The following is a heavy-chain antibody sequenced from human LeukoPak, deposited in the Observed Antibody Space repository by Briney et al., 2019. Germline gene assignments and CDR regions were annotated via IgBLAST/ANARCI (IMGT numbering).Heavy chain of an antibody. J-gene: IGHJ3*02. D-gene: IGHD1-26*01. CDR2: IIPIFGTA. Sequence: ASVKVSCKASGGTFSSYAISWVRQAPGQGLEWMGGIIPIFGTANYAQKFQGRVTITADESTSTAYMELSSLRSEDTAVYYCARPLGGASANDAFDIWGQGTMVTVSS. CDR3: ARPLGGASANDAFDI. CDR1: GGTFSSYA. V-gene: IGHV1-69*13.